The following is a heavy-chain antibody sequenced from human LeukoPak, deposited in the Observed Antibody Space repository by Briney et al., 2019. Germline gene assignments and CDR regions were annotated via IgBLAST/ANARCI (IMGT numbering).Heavy chain of an antibody. V-gene: IGHV4-39*07. CDR3: ARFAFGYDLLSDHPPVD. D-gene: IGHD3-9*01. CDR1: GGSISSNNYY. Sequence: KPSETLSLTCTVSGGSISSNNYYWGWIRQPPGKGLEWIGSISYSGSTYYNPSLKSRVTISIGTSRNQFSLKVTSLTAADTAVYYCARFAFGYDLLSDHPPVDWGQGSLVTVSS. CDR2: ISYSGST. J-gene: IGHJ4*02.